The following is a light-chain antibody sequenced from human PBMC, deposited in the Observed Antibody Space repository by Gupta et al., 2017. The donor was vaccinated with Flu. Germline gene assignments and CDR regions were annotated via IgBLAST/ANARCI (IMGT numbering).Light chain of an antibody. Sequence: ATLSLSPGERATLSCRASQSVSSYLAWYQQKPGQAPRLLIYDASNRATGIPARFSGSGYGTDFTLTISSLEPEDFAVYYCQQRSNWPPYTFGQGTKLEIK. J-gene: IGKJ2*01. CDR3: QQRSNWPPYT. V-gene: IGKV3-11*01. CDR1: QSVSSY. CDR2: DAS.